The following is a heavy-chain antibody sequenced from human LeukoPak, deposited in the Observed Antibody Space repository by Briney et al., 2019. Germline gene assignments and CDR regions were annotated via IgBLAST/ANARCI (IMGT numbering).Heavy chain of an antibody. CDR2: ISYSSSTI. D-gene: IGHD6-19*01. Sequence: PGGSLRLSCAASGFTFSSYGMNWVRQAPGKGLEWVSYISYSSSTIYYADSVKGRFTISRDNAKKSLYLQVKSLRVEDTAVYYCARDRGSGWYSDGFDMWGQGTMVTVSS. V-gene: IGHV3-48*01. J-gene: IGHJ3*02. CDR1: GFTFSSYG. CDR3: ARDRGSGWYSDGFDM.